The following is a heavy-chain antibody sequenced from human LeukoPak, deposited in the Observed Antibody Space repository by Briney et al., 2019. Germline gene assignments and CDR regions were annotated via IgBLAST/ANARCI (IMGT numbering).Heavy chain of an antibody. CDR2: IYTSGST. CDR3: ARGEAYCGGDCSIFDY. V-gene: IGHV4-4*09. J-gene: IGHJ4*02. Sequence: SETLSLTCTVSGGSISSYYRSWIRQPPGKGLEWIGYIYTSGSTNYNPSLKSRVTISVDTSKNQFSLKLSSVTAADTAVYYCARGEAYCGGDCSIFDYWGQGTLVTVSS. D-gene: IGHD2-21*02. CDR1: GGSISSYY.